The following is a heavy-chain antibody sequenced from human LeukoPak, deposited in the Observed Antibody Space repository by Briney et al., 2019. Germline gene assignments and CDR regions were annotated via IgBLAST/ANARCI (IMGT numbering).Heavy chain of an antibody. CDR1: GYTFTSYY. D-gene: IGHD1-7*01. J-gene: IGHJ4*02. CDR3: ARGHVELRKGFDY. Sequence: GASVKLPCKPSGYTFTSYYMHWVRQAPGQGLEWMKIINPSGGSTSYAQKFQGRVTMTRDMSTSTVYMELSSLRSEDTAVYYCARGHVELRKGFDYWGQGTLVTVSS. CDR2: INPSGGST. V-gene: IGHV1-46*01.